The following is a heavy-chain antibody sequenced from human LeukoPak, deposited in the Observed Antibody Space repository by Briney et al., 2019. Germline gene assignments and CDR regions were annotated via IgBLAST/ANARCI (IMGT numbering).Heavy chain of an antibody. CDR2: IYHSGST. J-gene: IGHJ5*02. CDR1: GGSISSGGYS. Sequence: SQTLSLTCAVSGGSISSGGYSWSWIGQPPGKGLEWIGYIYHSGSTYYNPSLKSRVTISVDRSKNQFSLKLSSVTAADTAVYYCARDRSGNWFDPWGQGTLVTVSS. D-gene: IGHD7-27*01. V-gene: IGHV4-30-2*01. CDR3: ARDRSGNWFDP.